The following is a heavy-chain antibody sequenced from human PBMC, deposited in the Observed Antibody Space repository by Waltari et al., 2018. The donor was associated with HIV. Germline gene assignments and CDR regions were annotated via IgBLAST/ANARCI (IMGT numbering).Heavy chain of an antibody. Sequence: WVRQAPGKGLEWVSSISSVGSYIYYPDSFKGRFTISRDNAKNSLYPQMNSLRAEDTAVYYCAGGGYDYAWGTYRPFDYWGQGTLVTVSS. CDR2: ISSVGSYI. CDR3: AGGGYDYAWGTYRPFDY. V-gene: IGHV3-21*03. J-gene: IGHJ4*02. D-gene: IGHD3-16*02.